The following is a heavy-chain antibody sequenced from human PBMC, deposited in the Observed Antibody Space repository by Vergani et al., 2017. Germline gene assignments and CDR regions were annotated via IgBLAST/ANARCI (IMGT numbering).Heavy chain of an antibody. V-gene: IGHV4-34*01. D-gene: IGHD4-17*01. Sequence: QVQLQQWGAGLLKPSETLSLTCAVYGGSFSGYYWSWIRQPPGKGLEWIGEINHSGSTNYNPSLKSRVTISVDTSKNQFSLKLSSVTAADTAVYYCARGSVTTVFSRSNPKAVSVVGMREIVNWYFDLWGRGTLVTVSS. J-gene: IGHJ2*01. CDR1: GGSFSGYY. CDR3: ARGSVTTVFSRSNPKAVSVVGMREIVNWYFDL. CDR2: INHSGST.